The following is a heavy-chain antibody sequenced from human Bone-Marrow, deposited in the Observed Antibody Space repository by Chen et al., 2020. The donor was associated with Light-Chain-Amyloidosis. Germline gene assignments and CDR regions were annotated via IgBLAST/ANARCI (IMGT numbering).Heavy chain of an antibody. D-gene: IGHD5-12*01. V-gene: IGHV3-53*01. CDR1: GFAVGTNH. CDR3: ARGGRLRSMDV. CDR2: VDGGGKI. Sequence: EVQVVESGGDLIQPGGSPRLSCAASGFAVGTNHMSWVRQPPGKGLEWISGVDGGGKIAYADSVKGRFTISRDKSNNTVDLQMNSLRADDTAVYYCARGGRLRSMDVWGQGTTVAVSS. J-gene: IGHJ6*02.